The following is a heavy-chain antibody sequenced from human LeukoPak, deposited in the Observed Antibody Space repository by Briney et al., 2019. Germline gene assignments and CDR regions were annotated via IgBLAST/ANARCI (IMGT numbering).Heavy chain of an antibody. CDR1: GGSFSGYY. V-gene: IGHV4-34*01. CDR3: ARNGPNNFDY. CDR2: INHSGST. D-gene: IGHD4-17*01. J-gene: IGHJ4*02. Sequence: SETLSLTCAVYGGSFSGYYWSWIRQPPGKGLEWIGEINHSGSTNYNPSLKSRVTISVDTSKNQFSLKLSSVTAADTAVYYCARNGPNNFDYWGQGTLVTVSS.